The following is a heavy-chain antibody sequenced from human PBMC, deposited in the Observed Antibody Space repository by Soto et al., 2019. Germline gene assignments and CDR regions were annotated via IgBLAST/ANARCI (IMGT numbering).Heavy chain of an antibody. D-gene: IGHD4-17*01. V-gene: IGHV1-3*01. CDR1: GYTFTSYA. CDR3: AREHDYGDYPHWYFDL. Sequence: QVQLVQSGAEVKKPGASVKVSCKASGYTFTSYAMHWVRQAPGQRLEWMGWINAGNGNTKYSQKFQGRVTITRDTSASTAYMELSSLRSEDTAVYYCAREHDYGDYPHWYFDLWGSGTLVTVSS. CDR2: INAGNGNT. J-gene: IGHJ2*01.